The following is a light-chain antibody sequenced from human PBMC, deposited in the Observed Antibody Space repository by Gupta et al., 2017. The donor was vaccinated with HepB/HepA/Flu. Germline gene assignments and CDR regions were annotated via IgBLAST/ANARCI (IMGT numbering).Light chain of an antibody. CDR1: SSDVGGYNY. Sequence: QSALTQPPSASGSPGQSFPISCTGTSSDVGGYNYFSWYQQHPGKAPKLMIYEVSKRPSGGLDRFSGPKSGNTASLTVSGLQAEDEADDYCSSYAGSNVVFGGGTKLTVL. V-gene: IGLV2-8*01. J-gene: IGLJ2*01. CDR3: SSYAGSNVV. CDR2: EVS.